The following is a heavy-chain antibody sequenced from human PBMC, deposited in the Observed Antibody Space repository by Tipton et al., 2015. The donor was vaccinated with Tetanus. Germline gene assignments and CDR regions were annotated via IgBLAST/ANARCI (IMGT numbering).Heavy chain of an antibody. CDR3: ATGRRTVGFDY. Sequence: TLSLTCTVSGDSVSSSRYYWGWVRQTPGKGLEWIGSIYYGGNTYYNPSLKSRLTMAVDTSKTQVSLKLSSVTAADTAVYYCATGRRTVGFDYWGQGALVTVSS. CDR2: IYYGGNT. D-gene: IGHD4-23*01. J-gene: IGHJ4*02. CDR1: GDSVSSSRYY. V-gene: IGHV4-39*01.